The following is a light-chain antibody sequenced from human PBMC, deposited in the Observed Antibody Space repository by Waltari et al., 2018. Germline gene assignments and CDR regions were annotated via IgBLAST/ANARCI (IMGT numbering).Light chain of an antibody. Sequence: DIQMTQSPSSLSASVGDRVTITCRASQSISSYLNWYQQKPGKAPKLLIYAASSLQSWVASRFSGSGSGTDFTLTISSLQPEDFATYYCQQSYSTPITFGQGTRLEIK. CDR3: QQSYSTPIT. CDR1: QSISSY. CDR2: AAS. V-gene: IGKV1-39*01. J-gene: IGKJ5*01.